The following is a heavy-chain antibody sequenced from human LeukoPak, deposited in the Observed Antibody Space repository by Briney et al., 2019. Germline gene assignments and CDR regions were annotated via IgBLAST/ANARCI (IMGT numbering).Heavy chain of an antibody. CDR3: ARQMGYDSSGYYSLTLDY. D-gene: IGHD3-22*01. V-gene: IGHV3-11*04. CDR1: GFTFSDYY. J-gene: IGHJ4*02. CDR2: ISSSSSTI. Sequence: GGSLRLSCAASGFTFSDYYMSWIRQAPGKGLEWVSYISSSSSTIYYADSVKGRFTISRDNAKNSLYLQMNSLRDEDTAVYYCARQMGYDSSGYYSLTLDYWGQGTLVTVSS.